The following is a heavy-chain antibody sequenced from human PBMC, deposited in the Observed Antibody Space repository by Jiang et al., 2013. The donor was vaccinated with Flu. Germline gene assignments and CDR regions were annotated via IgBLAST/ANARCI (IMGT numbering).Heavy chain of an antibody. CDR1: GGFSTGFY. CDR3: ARQRGTLLDA. V-gene: IGHV4-59*01. Sequence: PGLVKASETLSLTCTVPGGFSTGFYWSWVRQPPGTTLEWIGYISNTGTTNNNPSLSSRLTISIDTSKNHFSLTLTSVTAADTAVYFCARQRGTLLDAWGQGTPVTVSS. CDR2: ISNTGTT. D-gene: IGHD7-27*01. J-gene: IGHJ5*02.